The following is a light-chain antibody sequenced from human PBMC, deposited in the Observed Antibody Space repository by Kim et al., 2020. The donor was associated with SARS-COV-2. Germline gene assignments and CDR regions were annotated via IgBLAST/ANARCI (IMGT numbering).Light chain of an antibody. J-gene: IGKJ2*01. CDR3: QQRSYWPRT. CDR2: DAS. Sequence: EVVLTQSPATLSLSPGERATLSCRASQSVSNYLAWYQQKLGQAPRLLIYDASNRATGIPARFSGSGSGTDFTLTISRLEPEDFAVYHCQQRSYWPRTFGLDTKLGI. V-gene: IGKV3-11*01. CDR1: QSVSNY.